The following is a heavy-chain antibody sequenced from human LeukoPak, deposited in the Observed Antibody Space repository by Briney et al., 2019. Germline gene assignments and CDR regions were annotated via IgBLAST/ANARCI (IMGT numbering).Heavy chain of an antibody. D-gene: IGHD3-9*01. CDR2: IYCSGST. CDR3: ARVPAIRSRRWFDP. V-gene: IGHV4-31*03. J-gene: IGHJ5*02. CDR1: GGSISSGGYY. Sequence: PSETLPLTCTVSGGSISSGGYYWSWIRQHPGKGLEWIGYIYCSGSTYYNPSLKSRVTISVDTSKNQFSLKLSSVTAADTAVYYCARVPAIRSRRWFDPWGQGTLVTVSS.